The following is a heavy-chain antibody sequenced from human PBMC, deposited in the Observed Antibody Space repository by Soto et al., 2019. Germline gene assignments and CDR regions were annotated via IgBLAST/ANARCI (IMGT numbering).Heavy chain of an antibody. V-gene: IGHV4-39*02. D-gene: IGHD5-18*01. J-gene: IGHJ6*02. CDR3: AREEVDTAMGNYYYYYGMDV. CDR1: GGSISSSSYY. CDR2: IYYSGST. Sequence: QLQLQESGPGLVKPSETLSLTCTVSGGSISSSSYYWGWIRQPPGKGLEWIGSIYYSGSTYYNPSLKSRVTISVDTSKNQFSLKLSSVTAADTAVYYCAREEVDTAMGNYYYYYGMDVWGQGTTVTVSS.